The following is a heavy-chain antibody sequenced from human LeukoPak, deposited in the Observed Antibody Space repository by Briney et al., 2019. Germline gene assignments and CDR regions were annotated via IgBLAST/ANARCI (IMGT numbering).Heavy chain of an antibody. J-gene: IGHJ4*02. CDR3: AYGSGSYYDY. Sequence: PGRSLRLSCAASGFTFSSYGMHWVRQAPGKGLEWVAVISYDGSNKYYADSVKGRFTISRDNSKNTLYLQMNSLRAEDTAVYYCAYGSGSYYDYWGQGILVTVSS. CDR1: GFTFSSYG. D-gene: IGHD3-10*01. CDR2: ISYDGSNK. V-gene: IGHV3-30*03.